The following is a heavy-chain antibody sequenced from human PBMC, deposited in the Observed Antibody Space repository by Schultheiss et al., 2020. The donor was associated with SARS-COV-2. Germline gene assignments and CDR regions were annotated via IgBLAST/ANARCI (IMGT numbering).Heavy chain of an antibody. Sequence: SETLSLTCAVSGYSISSGYYWGWIRQPPGKGLEWLGYIYYSGSTNYNPSLKSRVTISVDTSKNQFSLKLSSVTAADTAVYYCARHCSGGSCYNHYYYYGMDVWGQGTTVTVSS. J-gene: IGHJ6*02. CDR2: IYYSGST. D-gene: IGHD2-15*01. V-gene: IGHV4-38-2*01. CDR3: ARHCSGGSCYNHYYYYGMDV. CDR1: GYSISSGYY.